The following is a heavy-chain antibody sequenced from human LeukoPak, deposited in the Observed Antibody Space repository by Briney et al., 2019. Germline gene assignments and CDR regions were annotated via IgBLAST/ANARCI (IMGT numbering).Heavy chain of an antibody. CDR3: ARAEYYYGPRGDY. J-gene: IGHJ4*02. Sequence: ASVKVSCKASRGTFSNYAISWVRQAPGQGIEWMGWINTNTGNPTYAQGFTGRFVFSLDTSVSTAYLQISSLKAEDTAVYYCARAEYYYGPRGDYWGQGTLVTVSS. D-gene: IGHD3-10*01. CDR1: RGTFSNYA. CDR2: INTNTGNP. V-gene: IGHV7-4-1*02.